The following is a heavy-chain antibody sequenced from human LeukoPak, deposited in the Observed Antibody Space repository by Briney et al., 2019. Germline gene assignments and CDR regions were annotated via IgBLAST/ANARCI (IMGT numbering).Heavy chain of an antibody. CDR3: ATSTTVTSEFDY. CDR2: FDPEDGET. V-gene: IGHV1-24*01. Sequence: ASVKVSCKVSGYTLTELSMRWVRQAPGKGLEWMGGFDPEDGETIYAQKFQGRVTMTEDTSTDTAYMELSSLRSEDTAVYYCATSTTVTSEFDYWGQGTLVTVSS. CDR1: GYTLTELS. J-gene: IGHJ4*02. D-gene: IGHD4-11*01.